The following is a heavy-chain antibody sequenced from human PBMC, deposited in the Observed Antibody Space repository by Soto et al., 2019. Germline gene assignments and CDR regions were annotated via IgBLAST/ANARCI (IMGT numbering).Heavy chain of an antibody. CDR2: INAGNGNT. V-gene: IGHV1-3*01. CDR1: GYTFTSYA. Sequence: QVQLVQSGAEVKKPGASVKVSCKASGYTFTSYAMHWVRQAPGQRLEWMGWINAGNGNTKYSQKFQGRVTITRDTSASTAYMELSSLRSEDTAVYYCARVKGEYGSGSYSDYYGMDVWGQGTTVTVSS. CDR3: ARVKGEYGSGSYSDYYGMDV. J-gene: IGHJ6*02. D-gene: IGHD3-10*01.